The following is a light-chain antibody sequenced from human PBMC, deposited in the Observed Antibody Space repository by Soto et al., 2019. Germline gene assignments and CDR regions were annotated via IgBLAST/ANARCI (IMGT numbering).Light chain of an antibody. CDR1: QTVDSY. J-gene: IGKJ3*01. V-gene: IGKV3-11*01. Sequence: LTQSPAILSLSPGAKATLSCTASQTVDSYMAWYQQRPGQPPRLLIHDTSHRASGVPARFRGSGSGTDFTLTITSLEPEDFAVYFCQQRGNWVSFGPGTRV. CDR3: QQRGNWVS. CDR2: DTS.